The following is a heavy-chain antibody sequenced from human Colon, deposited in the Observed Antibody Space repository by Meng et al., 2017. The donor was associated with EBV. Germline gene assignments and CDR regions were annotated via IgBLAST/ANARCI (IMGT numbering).Heavy chain of an antibody. CDR3: ARVGAYCGGDCYHPR. CDR2: IYHSGST. J-gene: IGHJ4*02. V-gene: IGHV4-4*02. Sequence: QVQLQESGPGLVKPSGTLSLTCAVSGGSLSSRNWWSWVRQPPGKGLEWIGEIYHSGSTNYNPSLKSRVTISVDESENQFSLRLSSVTAADTAVYYCARVGAYCGGDCYHPRWGQGTLVTVSS. D-gene: IGHD2-21*02. CDR1: GGSLSSRNW.